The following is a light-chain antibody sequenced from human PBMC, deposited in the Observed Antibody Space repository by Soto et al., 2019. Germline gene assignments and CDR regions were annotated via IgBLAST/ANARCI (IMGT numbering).Light chain of an antibody. CDR2: DVS. J-gene: IGLJ1*01. Sequence: QSALTQPASVSGSPGQSITISCTGTSSDVGDYNYVSWYQQHPGKAPKLMIFDVSNRPSGVSNRFSGSKSGNTASLTISGLQAVDDADYYCSSYASTSTYVFGTGTKVTVL. V-gene: IGLV2-14*03. CDR3: SSYASTSTYV. CDR1: SSDVGDYNY.